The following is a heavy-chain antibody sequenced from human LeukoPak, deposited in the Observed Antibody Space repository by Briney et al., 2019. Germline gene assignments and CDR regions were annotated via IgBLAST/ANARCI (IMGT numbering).Heavy chain of an antibody. J-gene: IGHJ4*02. Sequence: ASVKVSCNASGYTFTSYGISWVRQAPGQGLEWMGWISAYNGNTNYAQKLQGRVTMTTDTSTSTAYMELRSLRSDDTAVYYCARPHRYNWNYDYWGQGTLVTVSS. D-gene: IGHD1-7*01. V-gene: IGHV1-18*01. CDR2: ISAYNGNT. CDR3: ARPHRYNWNYDY. CDR1: GYTFTSYG.